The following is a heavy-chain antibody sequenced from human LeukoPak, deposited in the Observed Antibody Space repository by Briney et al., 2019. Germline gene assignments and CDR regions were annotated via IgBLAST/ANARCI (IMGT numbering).Heavy chain of an antibody. CDR3: AREGSYDSSTMWYFDY. Sequence: GGSLRLSCAASGFTFSSYGMHWVRQAPGKGLEWVAVIWYDGSNKYYADSVKGRFTISRDNSKNTLYLQMNSLRAEDTAVYYCAREGSYDSSTMWYFDYWGQGTLVTVSS. CDR2: IWYDGSNK. D-gene: IGHD3-22*01. V-gene: IGHV3-33*01. CDR1: GFTFSSYG. J-gene: IGHJ4*02.